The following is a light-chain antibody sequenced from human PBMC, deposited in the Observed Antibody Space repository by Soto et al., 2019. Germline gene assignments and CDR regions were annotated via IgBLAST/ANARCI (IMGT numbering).Light chain of an antibody. CDR1: SSNIGAGYD. CDR2: NSF. J-gene: IGLJ7*01. CDR3: QSYDSSLTGAV. Sequence: QSVLTQPPSVSGAPGRRVTTSGIGISSNIGAGYDVNWYQQLPGPAPKFLIYNSFNLPSGVPDRFSGSKSGTSASLAITGLQAEDEASYYCQSYDSSLTGAVFGGGTQLTVL. V-gene: IGLV1-40*01.